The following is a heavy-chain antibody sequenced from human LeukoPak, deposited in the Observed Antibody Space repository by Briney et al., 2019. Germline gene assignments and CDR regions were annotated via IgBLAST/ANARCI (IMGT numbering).Heavy chain of an antibody. CDR3: AGDSVTIFGVVAPLDV. CDR2: MNPNSGNT. Sequence: ASVKVSCKASGYTFTSYDINWVRQATGQGLERMGWMNPNSGNTGYAQKFQGRVTMTRNTSISTAYMELSSLRSEDTAVYYCAGDSVTIFGVVAPLDVWGKGTTVTVSS. D-gene: IGHD3-3*01. CDR1: GYTFTSYD. J-gene: IGHJ6*04. V-gene: IGHV1-8*01.